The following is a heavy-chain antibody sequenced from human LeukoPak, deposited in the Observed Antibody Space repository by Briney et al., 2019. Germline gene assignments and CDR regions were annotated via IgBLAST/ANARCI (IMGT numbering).Heavy chain of an antibody. CDR2: MNPQSGNT. J-gene: IGHJ6*03. Sequence: GASVKVSCKSSGYMFTNYDINLVRQPTGQGLEWMGGMNPQSGNTGYAQKFRGRVTITRDTSITTAYMELSSLRSEDTAVYYCAGGPNYSNFGSAYYYYMDVWGKGTTVTVSS. CDR1: GYMFTNYD. D-gene: IGHD4-11*01. CDR3: AGGPNYSNFGSAYYYYMDV. V-gene: IGHV1-8*03.